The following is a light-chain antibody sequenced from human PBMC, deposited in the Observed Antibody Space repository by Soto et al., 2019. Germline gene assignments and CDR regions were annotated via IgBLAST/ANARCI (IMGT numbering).Light chain of an antibody. CDR3: QQYKSYAT. V-gene: IGKV1-5*01. CDR2: DAS. CDR1: KSISSW. J-gene: IGKJ1*01. Sequence: DIPMTQSPSTLSASVGDRVTITCRASKSISSWLAWYQQKPGKAPKLLIYDASTLESGVPSGLSGSGSGTEVTLTISSLQHDDFATYYCQQYKSYATFGQGTKVEI.